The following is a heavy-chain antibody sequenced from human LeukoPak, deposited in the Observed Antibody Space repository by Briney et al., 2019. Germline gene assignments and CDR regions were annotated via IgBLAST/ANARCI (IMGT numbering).Heavy chain of an antibody. CDR1: GYTFTNYG. Sequence: ASVKVSCKASGYTFTNYGISWVRQAPGQGLEWMGWISVFYGHTNYSQNFQGRLTMTTHTSTSTAYLELRSLRSDDTAVYYCARVDVSRDWFDPWGQGTLVTVSS. V-gene: IGHV1-18*01. CDR3: ARVDVSRDWFDP. J-gene: IGHJ5*02. CDR2: ISVFYGHT. D-gene: IGHD3-10*02.